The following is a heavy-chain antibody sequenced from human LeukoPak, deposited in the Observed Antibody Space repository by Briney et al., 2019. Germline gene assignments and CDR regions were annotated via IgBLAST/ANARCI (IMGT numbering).Heavy chain of an antibody. D-gene: IGHD6-13*01. J-gene: IGHJ4*02. CDR2: IITYNDHT. V-gene: IGHV1-18*01. CDR1: GYTFTCYA. CDR3: ARASRPPTYSSSWYYFDY. Sequence: ASVKVSCTASGYTFTCYAISWVRQAPGQGLEWMGWIITYNDHTDYAQKFQGRVTMTTDTSTNTAYMELRSLRSDDTAVYYCARASRPPTYSSSWYYFDYWGQGTLVTVSS.